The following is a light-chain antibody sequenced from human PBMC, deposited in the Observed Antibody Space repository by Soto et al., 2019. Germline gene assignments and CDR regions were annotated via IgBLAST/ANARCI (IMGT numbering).Light chain of an antibody. CDR1: QSVSSSY. V-gene: IGKV3D-7*01. CDR3: QHDCNLPPP. CDR2: GAS. Sequence: PGERVTLSCRSSQSVSSSYLTWYQQKPGQAPSLLIYGASTRATSIPARFSGSGSGTDFTLTISSLLPEDFAVYYCQHDCNLPPPFGQGSKVEVK. J-gene: IGKJ1*01.